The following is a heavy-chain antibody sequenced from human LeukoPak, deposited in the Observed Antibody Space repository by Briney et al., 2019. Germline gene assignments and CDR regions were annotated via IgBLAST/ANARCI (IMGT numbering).Heavy chain of an antibody. V-gene: IGHV1-2*06. D-gene: IGHD3-10*01. CDR1: GYSFIAYY. CDR2: INPNSGGT. CDR3: ARVVGGNYYGSETDDY. Sequence: SVKVSCKASGYSFIAYYIHWVRQAPGQGLEWMGRINPNSGGTKYAQKFQGRVTMTRDMSISTAYMELSRLRSDDTAVYYCARVVGGNYYGSETDDYWGQGTLVTVSS. J-gene: IGHJ4*02.